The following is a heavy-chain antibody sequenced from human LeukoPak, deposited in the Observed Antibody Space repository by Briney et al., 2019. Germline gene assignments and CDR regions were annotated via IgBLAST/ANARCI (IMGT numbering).Heavy chain of an antibody. J-gene: IGHJ3*02. CDR2: IYTSGST. CDR3: ARDRGGYSGYDRAFDI. CDR1: GGSISSYY. D-gene: IGHD5-12*01. Sequence: SETLSLTCTLSGGSISSYYRSWIRQPAGKGLEWIGRIYTSGSTNYNPSVKSRVTMSVDTSKNQFSLKLSSVTAADTAVYYCARDRGGYSGYDRAFDIWGQGTMVTVSS. V-gene: IGHV4-4*07.